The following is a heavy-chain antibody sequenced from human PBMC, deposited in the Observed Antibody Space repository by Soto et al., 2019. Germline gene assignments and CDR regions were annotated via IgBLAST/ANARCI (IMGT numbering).Heavy chain of an antibody. J-gene: IGHJ4*02. Sequence: PVGSLRLSCAVSGFTLSTFGMTWVRQAPGKGLECVSGIVGSGSQIHYADSVKGRFTISKDNSKNVLYLQMDSLRVDDTAVYFCAKAAVQQPGLCLMDQWGQGTKVTVSS. CDR3: AKAAVQQPGLCLMDQ. CDR1: GFTLSTFG. CDR2: IVGSGSQI. V-gene: IGHV3-23*01. D-gene: IGHD1-1*01.